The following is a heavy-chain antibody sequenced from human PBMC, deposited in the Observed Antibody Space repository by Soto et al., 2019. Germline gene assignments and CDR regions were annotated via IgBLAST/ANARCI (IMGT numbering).Heavy chain of an antibody. D-gene: IGHD5-12*01. J-gene: IGHJ4*02. Sequence: GASVKVSCKVSGYTLTELSMHWVRQAPGKGLEWMGGFDPEDGETIYAQEFQGRVTMTEDTSTDTAYMELSSLRSEDTAVYYCATKARWLQSPFDYWGQGTLVTVSS. CDR1: GYTLTELS. CDR3: ATKARWLQSPFDY. CDR2: FDPEDGET. V-gene: IGHV1-24*01.